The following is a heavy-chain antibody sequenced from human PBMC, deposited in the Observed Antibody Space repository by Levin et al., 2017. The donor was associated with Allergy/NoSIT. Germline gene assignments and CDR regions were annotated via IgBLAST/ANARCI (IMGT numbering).Heavy chain of an antibody. CDR2: IYYSGST. D-gene: IGHD6-6*01. CDR3: ATPRAVSAARPRSGMDV. V-gene: IGHV4-39*01. J-gene: IGHJ6*02. Sequence: SETLSLTCTVSGGSISSSSYYWGWIRQPPGKGLEWIGSIYYSGSTYYNPSLKSRVTISVDTSKNQFSLKLSSVTAADTAVYYCATPRAVSAARPRSGMDVWGQGTTVTVSS. CDR1: GGSISSSSYY.